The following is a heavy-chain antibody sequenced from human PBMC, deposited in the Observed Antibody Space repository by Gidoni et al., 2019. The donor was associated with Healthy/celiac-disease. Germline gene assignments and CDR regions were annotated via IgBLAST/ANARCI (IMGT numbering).Heavy chain of an antibody. D-gene: IGHD2-2*01. J-gene: IGHJ5*02. CDR2: INHSGST. Sequence: QVQLQQWGAGLLKPSETLSLTCAVYGGSFSGYYWSWIRQPPGKGLEWIGEINHSGSTNYNPSLKSRVTISVDTSKNQFSLKLSSVTAADTAVYYCARGLREPLDTEDIVVVPAAMWFDPWGQGTLVTVSS. CDR1: GGSFSGYY. V-gene: IGHV4-34*01. CDR3: ARGLREPLDTEDIVVVPAAMWFDP.